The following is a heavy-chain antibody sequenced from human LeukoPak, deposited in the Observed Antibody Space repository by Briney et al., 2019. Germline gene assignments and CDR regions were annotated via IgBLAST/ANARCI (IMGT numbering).Heavy chain of an antibody. Sequence: GGPLKISFKGSGLSFHTNWIGWVRTMPGKGAGLVWIIYPGDANTSYSPSFGGLVTISADSSITTSFLLWSSLDASDTAMYYCARGAHVSGFDIWGQGTMVTVSS. D-gene: IGHD1-26*01. CDR3: ARGAHVSGFDI. CDR1: GLSFHTNW. CDR2: IYPGDANT. J-gene: IGHJ3*02. V-gene: IGHV5-51*01.